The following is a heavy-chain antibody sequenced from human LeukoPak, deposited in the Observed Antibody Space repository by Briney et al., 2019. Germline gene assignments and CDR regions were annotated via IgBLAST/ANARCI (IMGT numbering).Heavy chain of an antibody. CDR3: ANEEQYSDAI. V-gene: IGHV3-30*18. CDR2: ISYDGSNK. D-gene: IGHD5-18*01. Sequence: PGGSLRLSCAAAAFTFSSYGIHWVRQAPGKGLEWVAVISYDGSNKYYADSVKGRFTISRDNSKNTLYLQMNSLRAEDTAVYYCANEEQYSDAIWGQGTLVTVSS. J-gene: IGHJ4*02. CDR1: AFTFSSYG.